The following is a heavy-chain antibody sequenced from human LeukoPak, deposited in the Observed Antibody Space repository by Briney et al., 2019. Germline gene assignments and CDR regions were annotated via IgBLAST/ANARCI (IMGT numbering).Heavy chain of an antibody. CDR2: IYPGTSDR. V-gene: IGHV5-51*01. Sequence: GESLKISCKGSGYSFTSYWIGWVRHMPGKCLELMSIIYPGTSDRRSSPSFQGQVTISVAKSISTASLQSSSLKASNTAIYYCIYSGFDSWGQGTLVTVSS. CDR3: IYSGFDS. CDR1: GYSFTSYW. D-gene: IGHD1-26*01. J-gene: IGHJ4*02.